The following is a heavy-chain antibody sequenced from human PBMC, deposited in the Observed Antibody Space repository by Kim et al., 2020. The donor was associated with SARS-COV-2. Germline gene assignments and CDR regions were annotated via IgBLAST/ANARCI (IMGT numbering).Heavy chain of an antibody. D-gene: IGHD1-26*01. CDR1: GFPFNHAW. CDR2: VKSKGSGGTT. Sequence: GGSLRLSCAASGFPFNHAWMNWVRQAPGKGLEWVGRVKSKGSGGTTDYATPVKGRFTITRDDSKNMLYLQMNSLKNDDTAVDYCVWEAPESALDKWGQG. V-gene: IGHV3-15*05. J-gene: IGHJ4*02. CDR3: VWEAPESALDK.